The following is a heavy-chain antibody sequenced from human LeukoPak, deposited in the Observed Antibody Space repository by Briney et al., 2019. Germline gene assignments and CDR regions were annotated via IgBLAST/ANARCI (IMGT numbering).Heavy chain of an antibody. Sequence: PGGSLRLSCVASGFTFSTYWMHWVRQAPGKGLVWVSRIKSDASSTSYADSVRGRFTISRDNAKNTLFLQMDSLRAEDTAVYYCARGYYDFWSGYLSGTYLFDSWGHGTLVTVSS. J-gene: IGHJ5*01. CDR1: GFTFSTYW. D-gene: IGHD3-3*01. CDR3: ARGYYDFWSGYLSGTYLFDS. CDR2: IKSDASST. V-gene: IGHV3-74*01.